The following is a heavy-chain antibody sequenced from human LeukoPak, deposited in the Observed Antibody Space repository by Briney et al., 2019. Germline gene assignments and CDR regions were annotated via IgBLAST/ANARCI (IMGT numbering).Heavy chain of an antibody. CDR3: ARDRYSSGWYGAFDI. Sequence: GGSLRLSCEGSGFTFSNYWMTWVRQAPGKGLEWVAVMSNDGNNKYYADSVKGRFTNSRDNSKNTLYLQMNSLRAEDTAVYYCARDRYSSGWYGAFDIWGQGTMVTVSS. V-gene: IGHV3-30*19. D-gene: IGHD6-19*01. CDR1: GFTFSNYW. CDR2: MSNDGNNK. J-gene: IGHJ3*02.